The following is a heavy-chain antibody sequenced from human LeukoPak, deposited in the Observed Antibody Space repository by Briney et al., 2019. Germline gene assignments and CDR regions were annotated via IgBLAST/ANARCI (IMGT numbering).Heavy chain of an antibody. CDR2: IDPRDSDT. Sequence: GESLKISCQGFGYTFTTSWIGWVRQMPGKGLEWMGIIDPRDSDTRYSPSFEGQVTISADKSISTAYLQWSSLKASDSAMFYCAKMSRDGYTLDYWGQGTLVTVSS. D-gene: IGHD5-24*01. CDR1: GYTFTTSW. V-gene: IGHV5-51*01. CDR3: AKMSRDGYTLDY. J-gene: IGHJ4*02.